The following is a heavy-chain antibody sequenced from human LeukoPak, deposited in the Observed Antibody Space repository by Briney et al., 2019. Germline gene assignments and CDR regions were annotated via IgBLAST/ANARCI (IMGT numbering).Heavy chain of an antibody. V-gene: IGHV3-48*01. CDR1: GFTFSSYS. CDR3: ARDQAGIAVASPFDY. D-gene: IGHD6-19*01. J-gene: IGHJ4*02. Sequence: GGSLRLSCAASGFTFSSYSMNWVRQAPGKGLERASYISSSSSTIYYADSVKGRFTISRDNAKNSLYLQMNSLRAEDTAVYYCARDQAGIAVASPFDYWGQGTLVTVSS. CDR2: ISSSSSTI.